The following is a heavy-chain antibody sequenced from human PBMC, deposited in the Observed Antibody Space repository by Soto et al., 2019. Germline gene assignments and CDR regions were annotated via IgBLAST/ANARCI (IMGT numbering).Heavy chain of an antibody. D-gene: IGHD3-9*01. CDR3: ARGRGILTGYYGYYFDY. CDR1: GGSFSGYY. J-gene: IGHJ4*02. CDR2: INHSGST. V-gene: IGHV4-34*01. Sequence: SETLSLTCTVHGGSFSGYYWIWIRQPPGKGLEWIGEINHSGSTNYNPSLKSRVTISVDTSRNHFSLKLSSVTAADTAVYYCARGRGILTGYYGYYFDYWGQGTLVTVSS.